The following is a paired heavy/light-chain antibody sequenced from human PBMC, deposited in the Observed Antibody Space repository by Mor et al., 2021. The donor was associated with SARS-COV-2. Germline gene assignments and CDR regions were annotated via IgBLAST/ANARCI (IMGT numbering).Heavy chain of an antibody. CDR3: ASRPHSVRNTDSSYYGIFDY. Sequence: EVQLVESGGDLVQPGGSLRLSCAGAGFIFSNYWMTWVRQAPGKGLEWVANIKQDGSEQYYVDSVKGRFTISRDNAKNSLYLQMNSLRAEDTAVYYCASRPHSVRNTDSSYYGIFDYWGQGTLVTVSS. J-gene: IGHJ4*02. D-gene: IGHD3-10*01. CDR2: IKQDGSEQ. V-gene: IGHV3-7*01. CDR1: GFIFSNYW.
Light chain of an antibody. Sequence: EIVVTQSPGTLSLSPGERATLSCRASQSVSRNFLAWYQQKPGQAPRLLIHGSSSRTAGTPDRFTGSGSGTDFTLTINRLEPEDFAVYYCQQYDRSPYTFGQGTKLEI. J-gene: IGKJ2*01. V-gene: IGKV3-20*01. CDR3: QQYDRSPYT. CDR2: GSS. CDR1: QSVSRNF.